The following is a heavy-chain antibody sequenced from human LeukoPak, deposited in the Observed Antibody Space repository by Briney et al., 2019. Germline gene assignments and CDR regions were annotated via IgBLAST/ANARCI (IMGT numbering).Heavy chain of an antibody. CDR3: ARVRGGSEPYCTNGVCYEGWFDP. D-gene: IGHD2-8*01. CDR2: INPNSGGT. Sequence: ASVKVSCKASGYTFTGYYMHWVRQAPGQGLEWMGWINPNSGGTNYAQKFQGRVTMTRDTSISTAYMELRSLRSDDTAVYYCARVRGGSEPYCTNGVCYEGWFDPWGQGTLVTVSS. CDR1: GYTFTGYY. V-gene: IGHV1-2*02. J-gene: IGHJ5*02.